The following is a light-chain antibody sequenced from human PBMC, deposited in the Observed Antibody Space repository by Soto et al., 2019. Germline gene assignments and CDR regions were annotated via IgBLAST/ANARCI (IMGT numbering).Light chain of an antibody. Sequence: QSALTQPASVSGSPGQSITISCTGTSGDIGSYNRVSWYQQHPGKAPKLIIYEVTDRPSGVSNRFSGSKSGNTASLTISGLQAEDEAEYYCRSYTNINRRACVFGTGTKVTV. J-gene: IGLJ1*01. V-gene: IGLV2-14*01. CDR2: EVT. CDR3: RSYTNINRRACV. CDR1: SGDIGSYNR.